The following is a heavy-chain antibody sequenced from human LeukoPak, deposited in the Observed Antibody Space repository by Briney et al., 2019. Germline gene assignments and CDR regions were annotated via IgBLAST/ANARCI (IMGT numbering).Heavy chain of an antibody. CDR3: AKTNDYDFWSGYYGGMFDY. CDR1: GYTFTSYG. J-gene: IGHJ4*02. V-gene: IGHV1-18*01. CDR2: ISAHNGNT. D-gene: IGHD3-3*01. Sequence: ASVKVSCKASGYTFTSYGISWVRQAPGQGLEWMGWISAHNGNTNYAQKLQGRVTMTTDTSTSTAYMELRSLRSDDTAVYYCAKTNDYDFWSGYYGGMFDYWGQGTLVTVSS.